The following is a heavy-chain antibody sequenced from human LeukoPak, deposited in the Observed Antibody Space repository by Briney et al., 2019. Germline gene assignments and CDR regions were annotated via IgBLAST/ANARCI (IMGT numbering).Heavy chain of an antibody. CDR1: GGSISSYY. CDR3: ARDMVPYCSSTSCYWAYNWFDP. V-gene: IGHV4-4*07. Sequence: SETLSLTCTVSGGSISSYYWSWIRQPAGKGLEWIGRIYTSGSTNYNPSLKSRVTMSVDTSKNQFSLKLGSVTAADTAVYYCARDMVPYCSSTSCYWAYNWFDPWGQGTLVTVSS. J-gene: IGHJ5*02. CDR2: IYTSGST. D-gene: IGHD2-2*01.